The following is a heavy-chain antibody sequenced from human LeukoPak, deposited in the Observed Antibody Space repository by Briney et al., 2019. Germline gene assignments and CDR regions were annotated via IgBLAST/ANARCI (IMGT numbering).Heavy chain of an antibody. D-gene: IGHD3-10*01. Sequence: SETLSLTCAVSGGSFSSYYWSWIRQPPGKGLEWIGEINHSGSTNYNPSLKSLVTISVDASKNQFSLKLSSVTAAETAVYYCARVWFGKFDYWGQGTLVTVSS. V-gene: IGHV4-34*01. CDR3: ARVWFGKFDY. J-gene: IGHJ4*02. CDR1: GGSFSSYY. CDR2: INHSGST.